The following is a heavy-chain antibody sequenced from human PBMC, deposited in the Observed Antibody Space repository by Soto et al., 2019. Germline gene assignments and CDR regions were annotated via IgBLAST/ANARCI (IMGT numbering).Heavy chain of an antibody. CDR1: GFTFSDYY. D-gene: IGHD6-25*01. V-gene: IGHV3-11*01. CDR2: MSKSGDII. J-gene: IGHJ4*02. CDR3: ARYVAALDY. Sequence: LRLSCAASGFTFSDYYMTWIRQAPGKGLEWVSYMSKSGDIIYYAESVKGRFTISRDNARNSLYLQMNNLRVEDSAVYYCARYVAALDYWGRGTLVTVSS.